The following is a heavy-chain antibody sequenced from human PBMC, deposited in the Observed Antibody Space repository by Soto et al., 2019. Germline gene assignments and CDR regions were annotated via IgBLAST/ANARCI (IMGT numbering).Heavy chain of an antibody. CDR3: ARDIDYYDSSGLSAFDI. CDR1: GFTFSSYS. CDR2: ISSSSSTI. Sequence: GGSLRLSCAASGFTFSSYSMNWVRQAPGKGLEWVSYISSSSSTIYYADSVKGRFTISRDNAKNSLYLQMNSLRDEDTAVYYCARDIDYYDSSGLSAFDIWGQGTMVTVSS. J-gene: IGHJ3*02. D-gene: IGHD3-22*01. V-gene: IGHV3-48*02.